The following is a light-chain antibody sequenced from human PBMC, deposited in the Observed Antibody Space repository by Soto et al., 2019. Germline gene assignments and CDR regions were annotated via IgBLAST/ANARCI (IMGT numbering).Light chain of an antibody. CDR3: QQYNNYPYT. J-gene: IGKJ2*01. Sequence: DIQMTQSPSSLSASVGDIVTIPCRASQGVSIYLAWFQQKPGKAPKSLIYVESSFQSGVTSKFSGSGAWTDFNRSSSSLQSEDVANYYCQQYNNYPYTVGKGTELEIK. V-gene: IGKV1-16*02. CDR2: VES. CDR1: QGVSIY.